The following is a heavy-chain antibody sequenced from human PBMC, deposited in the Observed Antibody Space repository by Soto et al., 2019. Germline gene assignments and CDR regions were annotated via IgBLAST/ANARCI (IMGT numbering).Heavy chain of an antibody. CDR2: ISYDGSNK. J-gene: IGHJ3*02. D-gene: IGHD2-15*01. CDR1: GFTFSSYA. Sequence: QVQLVESGGGVVQPGRSLRLSCAASGFTFSSYAMHWARQAPGKGLEWVAVISYDGSNKYYADSVKGRFTISRDNSKNTLYLQMNSLRAEDTAVYYCARGDRGGHDAFDIWGQGTMVTVSS. CDR3: ARGDRGGHDAFDI. V-gene: IGHV3-30-3*01.